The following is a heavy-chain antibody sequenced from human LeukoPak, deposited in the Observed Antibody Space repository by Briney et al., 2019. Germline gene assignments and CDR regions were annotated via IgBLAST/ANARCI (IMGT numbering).Heavy chain of an antibody. Sequence: GGSLRLSCTASGFSFSGHWMHWARQLPGKGLVWVSRISPTGSTTSYADSAKGRFTISRDNSKNTLYLQMNSLRAEDTAVYYCARDYEDYGSGSPSCIDYWGQGTLVTVSS. CDR3: ARDYEDYGSGSPSCIDY. J-gene: IGHJ4*02. CDR2: ISPTGSTT. V-gene: IGHV3-74*01. CDR1: GFSFSGHW. D-gene: IGHD3-10*01.